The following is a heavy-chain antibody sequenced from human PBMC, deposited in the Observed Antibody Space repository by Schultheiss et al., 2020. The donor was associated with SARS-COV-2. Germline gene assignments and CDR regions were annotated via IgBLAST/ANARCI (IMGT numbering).Heavy chain of an antibody. Sequence: SETLSLTCAVYGGSFSGYYWSWFRQPPGKGLEWIGYIYYTWNTDYNPSLKSRVTISADTSKNQFSLKLSSVTAADTAVYYCASSDFSHFFDYWGQGTLVTVSS. V-gene: IGHV4-59*01. D-gene: IGHD3-3*02. J-gene: IGHJ4*02. CDR3: ASSDFSHFFDY. CDR2: IYYTWNT. CDR1: GGSFSGYY.